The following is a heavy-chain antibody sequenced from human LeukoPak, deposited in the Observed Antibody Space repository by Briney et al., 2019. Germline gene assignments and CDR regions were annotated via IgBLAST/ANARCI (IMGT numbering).Heavy chain of an antibody. CDR3: ARHVSGGFGETDV. J-gene: IGHJ6*04. V-gene: IGHV4-30-4*01. CDR2: ISYSGST. CDR1: GGSISSGDYY. Sequence: PSQNLSLTCTVSGGSISSGDYYWSWIRQPPGKGLEWIGYISYSGSTYYNPSLKSRVTMSVDTSKNQFSLKLSSVTAADTAVYYCARHVSGGFGETDVWGKGTTVTVSS. D-gene: IGHD3-10*01.